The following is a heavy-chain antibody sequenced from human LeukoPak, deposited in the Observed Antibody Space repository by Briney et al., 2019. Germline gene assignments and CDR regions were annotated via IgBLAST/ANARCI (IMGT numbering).Heavy chain of an antibody. CDR2: IYYSGST. V-gene: IGHV4-59*08. J-gene: IGHJ5*02. Sequence: SETLSVTCTVSGGSISSYYWSWIRQPPGKGLEWIGYIYYSGSTNYNPSLKSRVTISVDTSKNQFSLKLSSVTAADTAVYYCARHSNDPLGWFDPWGQGTLVTVSS. CDR3: ARHSNDPLGWFDP. CDR1: GGSISSYY. D-gene: IGHD3-16*01.